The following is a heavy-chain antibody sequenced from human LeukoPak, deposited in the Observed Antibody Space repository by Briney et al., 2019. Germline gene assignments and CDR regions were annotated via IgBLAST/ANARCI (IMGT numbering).Heavy chain of an antibody. V-gene: IGHV1-2*02. D-gene: IGHD5-18*01. CDR1: GYTFTGYF. Sequence: ASVKVSCKAFGYTFTGYFIHWVRQAPGQGLEWLGWINCNSGGTSYAQKFQDRVTMTRDTSSNTAYMEMSRLTFDDTAVYYCARIGGSGYTYGTFDYWGQGTLVTVSS. CDR3: ARIGGSGYTYGTFDY. J-gene: IGHJ4*02. CDR2: INCNSGGT.